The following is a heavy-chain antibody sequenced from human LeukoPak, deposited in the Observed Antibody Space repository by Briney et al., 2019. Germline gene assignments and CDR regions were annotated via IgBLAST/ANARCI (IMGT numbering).Heavy chain of an antibody. CDR2: INHSGST. CDR1: GGSFSGYY. D-gene: IGHD1-1*01. Sequence: SETLSLTCAVYGGSFSGYYWGWIRQPPGKGLEWIGEINHSGSTNYNPSLKSRVTISVDTSKNQFSLKLSSVTAADTAVYYCAMLTGNGGLGYWGQGTLVTVSS. V-gene: IGHV4-34*01. J-gene: IGHJ4*02. CDR3: AMLTGNGGLGY.